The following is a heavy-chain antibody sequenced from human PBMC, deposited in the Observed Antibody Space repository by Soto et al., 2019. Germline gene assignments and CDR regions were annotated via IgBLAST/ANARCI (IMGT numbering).Heavy chain of an antibody. J-gene: IGHJ4*02. V-gene: IGHV3-30*03. D-gene: IGHD2-8*01. CDR2: ISYDGGNE. Sequence: SLRLSCAGSGFTFSSYGIHWVRQAPGKGLEWVTLISYDGGNEKYTESVKDRFTISRDDSHNVAYLQMSSLRTEDTAMYYCARAVETWTERAPLIDYWGQGTLVTVSS. CDR3: ARAVETWTERAPLIDY. CDR1: GFTFSSYG.